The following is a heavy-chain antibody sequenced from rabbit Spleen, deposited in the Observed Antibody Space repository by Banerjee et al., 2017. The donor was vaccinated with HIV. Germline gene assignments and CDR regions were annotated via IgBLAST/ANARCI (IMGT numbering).Heavy chain of an antibody. D-gene: IGHD8-1*01. V-gene: IGHV1S45*01. Sequence: EESGGGLVQPQGTLTLTCTVSGFSFSGSAWICWVRQAPGKGLEWIACINTSDGDTDYANWPKGRFTISKTSSTTVTLQMTSLTVADTATYFCARDTGSSFSTYGMDLWGPGTLVTVS. CDR2: INTSDGDT. J-gene: IGHJ6*01. CDR3: ARDTGSSFSTYGMDL. CDR1: GFSFSGSAW.